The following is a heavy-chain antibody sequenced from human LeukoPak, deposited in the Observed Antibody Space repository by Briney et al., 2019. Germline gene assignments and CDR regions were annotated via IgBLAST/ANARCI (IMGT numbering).Heavy chain of an antibody. Sequence: ASVKVSCKASGYTFTGYYMHWVRQAPGQGLEWMGWMNPNSGNTGYAQKFQGRVTMTRNTSISTAYMELSSLRSEDTAVYYCARGSRRVGALALGYWGQGTLVTVSS. V-gene: IGHV1-8*02. CDR3: ARGSRRVGALALGY. CDR2: MNPNSGNT. CDR1: GYTFTGYY. D-gene: IGHD1-26*01. J-gene: IGHJ4*02.